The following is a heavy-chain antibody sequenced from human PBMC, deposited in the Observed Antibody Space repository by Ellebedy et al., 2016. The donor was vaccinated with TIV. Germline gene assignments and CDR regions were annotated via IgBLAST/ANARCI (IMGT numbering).Heavy chain of an antibody. J-gene: IGHJ4*02. V-gene: IGHV3-53*01. Sequence: PGGSLRLSCAVSGFTVRNNYMTWVRHAPGKGLEWVSIISTRGTTYYTDSVKGRFTISSDNSRNTLFLQMNRLRAEDTAIYYFAKATGPDDRQWPHFDYWGQGTVVTVSS. CDR2: ISTRGTT. D-gene: IGHD3-9*01. CDR3: AKATGPDDRQWPHFDY. CDR1: GFTVRNNY.